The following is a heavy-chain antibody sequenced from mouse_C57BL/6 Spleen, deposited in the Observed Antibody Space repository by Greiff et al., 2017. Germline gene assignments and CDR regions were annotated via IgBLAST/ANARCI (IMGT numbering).Heavy chain of an antibody. D-gene: IGHD2-5*01. J-gene: IGHJ3*01. V-gene: IGHV1-63*01. CDR1: GYTFTNYW. CDR2: IYPGGGYT. CDR3: ARMDYSNYGFAY. Sequence: VQLQQSGAELVRPGTSVKMSCKASGYTFTNYWIGWAKQRPGHGLEWIGDIYPGGGYTNYNEKVKGKATLTADKSSSTAYMQFSRLTSEDSAIYYCARMDYSNYGFAYWGQGTLVTVSA.